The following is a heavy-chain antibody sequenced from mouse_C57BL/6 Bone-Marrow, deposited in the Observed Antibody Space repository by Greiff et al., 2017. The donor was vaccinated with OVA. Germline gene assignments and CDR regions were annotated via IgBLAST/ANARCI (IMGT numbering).Heavy chain of an antibody. Sequence: VQLQQSGAELVKPGASVKISCKASGYAFSSYWMNWVKQRPGQGLEWIGQIYPGDGDTNYNGKFKGKATLTADKSSSTAYMQLSSLTSEDSAVYFCARPPFYGSGYYAMDYWGQGTSVTVSS. V-gene: IGHV1-80*01. CDR2: IYPGDGDT. CDR3: ARPPFYGSGYYAMDY. D-gene: IGHD1-1*01. J-gene: IGHJ4*01. CDR1: GYAFSSYW.